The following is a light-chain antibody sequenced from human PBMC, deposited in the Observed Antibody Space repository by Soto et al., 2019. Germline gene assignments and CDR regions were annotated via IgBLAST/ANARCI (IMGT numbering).Light chain of an antibody. V-gene: IGKV1-8*01. Sequence: AIRMTQSPSSFSAYTGERVTIPCRASHRISSYLAWYQQKPGKAPKLLIYAASTSQSGVPSRFSGSGSGTEFTLTISCLQSEDFATYYCQQYYSYPPWTFGQGTKVDIK. CDR1: HRISSY. J-gene: IGKJ1*01. CDR2: AAS. CDR3: QQYYSYPPWT.